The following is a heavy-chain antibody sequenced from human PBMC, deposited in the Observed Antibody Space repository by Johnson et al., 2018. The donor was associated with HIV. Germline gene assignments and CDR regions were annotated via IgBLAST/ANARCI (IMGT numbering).Heavy chain of an antibody. V-gene: IGHV3-30*04. Sequence: QVQLVESGGGVVQPGRSLRLSCAASGFTFRNYAMHWVRQAPGRGLAWVAVISYDGSDEYYADPVRGRFTISSDNSKNTLYLQMSSLRVDDTAMYYCARGREDFWGQGAMVTVSP. D-gene: IGHD1-26*01. CDR2: ISYDGSDE. CDR3: ARGREDF. J-gene: IGHJ3*01. CDR1: GFTFRNYA.